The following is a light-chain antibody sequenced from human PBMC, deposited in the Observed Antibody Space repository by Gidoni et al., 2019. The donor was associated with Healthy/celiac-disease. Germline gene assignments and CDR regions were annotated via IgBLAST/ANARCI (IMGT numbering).Light chain of an antibody. CDR3: QSYESSLSCWV. V-gene: IGLV1-40*01. CDR2: GNS. Sequence: SVLTPPPSRSGAPGQRVTLSCPGSSSNIGAGYDVHWYQQLPGTAPKLLIYGNSNRPSGVPDRFSGSKSGTSASLAITGLQAEDEADYYCQSYESSLSCWVFGGGTKLTVL. CDR1: SSNIGAGYD. J-gene: IGLJ3*02.